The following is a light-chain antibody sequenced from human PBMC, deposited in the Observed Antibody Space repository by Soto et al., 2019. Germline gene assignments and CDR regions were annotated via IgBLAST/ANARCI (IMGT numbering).Light chain of an antibody. J-gene: IGKJ1*01. CDR1: QSVTNSY. Sequence: EIVLTQSPGTLSLSPGERATLSCRASQSVTNSYLAWYQQNPGRAPRLLIYGASSRATGIPDRFSGSGSGTDFILTISRLEPEDLAVYYCQQYGNSPWTFGQGTKVEIK. V-gene: IGKV3-20*01. CDR2: GAS. CDR3: QQYGNSPWT.